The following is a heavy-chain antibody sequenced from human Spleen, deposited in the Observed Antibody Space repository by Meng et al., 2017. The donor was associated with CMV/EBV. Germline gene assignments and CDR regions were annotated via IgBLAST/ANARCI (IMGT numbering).Heavy chain of an antibody. Sequence: VPDLRQPSHTLSLTYTVSGGTISSYYRSWIRQPAVKGLVWIAHIYTRGSTNYNPSLKSRVTMSVDTSKNQFSLKLSSVTAADTAVYYCARVVGYSSSFKTYWYFDLWGRGTLVTVSS. V-gene: IGHV4-4*07. CDR2: IYTRGST. CDR1: GGTISSYY. J-gene: IGHJ2*01. CDR3: ARVVGYSSSFKTYWYFDL. D-gene: IGHD6-6*01.